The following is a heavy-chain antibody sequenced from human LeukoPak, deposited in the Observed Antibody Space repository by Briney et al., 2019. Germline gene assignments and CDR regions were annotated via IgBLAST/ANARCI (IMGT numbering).Heavy chain of an antibody. V-gene: IGHV4-59*01. CDR1: GGSISSYF. Sequence: SETLSLTCTVSGGSISSYFWSWIRQPPGKGQEWIGYMYSSGSTNYNPSLKSRVTISVETSKNQFSLKVSSVTAADTAVYYCARCTRAYSGYDPSSFWGQGTLVTVSS. D-gene: IGHD5-12*01. CDR2: MYSSGST. J-gene: IGHJ4*02. CDR3: ARCTRAYSGYDPSSF.